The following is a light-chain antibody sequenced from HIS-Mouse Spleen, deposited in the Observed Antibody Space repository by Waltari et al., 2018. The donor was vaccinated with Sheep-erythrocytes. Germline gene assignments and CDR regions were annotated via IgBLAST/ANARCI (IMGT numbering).Light chain of an antibody. CDR2: EGS. CDR3: CSYAGSSTLV. J-gene: IGLJ2*01. CDR1: SSDVGRYNL. V-gene: IGLV2-23*01. Sequence: QSALTQPASVSGSPGQSITISCTGTSSDVGRYNLVSWYQQHPGKSPKLMIYEGSKRPSGVCNRFSGSKSGTTASLTSSGLQAGDEADYYCCSYAGSSTLVFGGGTKLTVL.